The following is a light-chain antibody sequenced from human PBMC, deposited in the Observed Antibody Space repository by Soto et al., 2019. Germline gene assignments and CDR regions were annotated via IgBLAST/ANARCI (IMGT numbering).Light chain of an antibody. Sequence: QSVLTQPPSVSAAPGQKVTISCTGSSSDIGAGYRVRWYQQVPGTAPKLLIYDNTNRPSGVSVRFSGSKSGTSASLAISGLQAEDEADYYCQSFDKYLSAVVFGGGTQLTVL. J-gene: IGLJ2*01. CDR3: QSFDKYLSAVV. CDR2: DNT. CDR1: SSDIGAGYR. V-gene: IGLV1-40*01.